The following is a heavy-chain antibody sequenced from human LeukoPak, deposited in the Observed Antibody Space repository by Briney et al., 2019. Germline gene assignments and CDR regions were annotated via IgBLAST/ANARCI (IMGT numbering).Heavy chain of an antibody. CDR3: ARDGHDYGGNAVDY. D-gene: IGHD4-23*01. Sequence: GGSLRLSCAVSGFTVSSNSMSGVRQAPGKGLEWVSVIYSGGSTYYADSVKGRFTISRDNSKNTLYLQMKSLRAEDTAVYYCARDGHDYGGNAVDYWGQGTLVTVSS. CDR1: GFTVSSNS. CDR2: IYSGGST. V-gene: IGHV3-53*01. J-gene: IGHJ4*02.